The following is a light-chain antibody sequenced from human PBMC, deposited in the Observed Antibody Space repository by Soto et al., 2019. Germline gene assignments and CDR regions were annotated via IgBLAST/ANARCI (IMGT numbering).Light chain of an antibody. CDR1: QSISSW. J-gene: IGKJ4*01. V-gene: IGKV1-5*01. CDR3: QQYYSYSTLT. Sequence: DIQMTQSPSTLSASVGDRVTITCRASQSISSWLAWYQQKPGKAPNLMXYDASSLESGVPSRFIGSGSGTEFTLTISSLQPDDFTTYYCQQYYSYSTLTFGGGTQVDIK. CDR2: DAS.